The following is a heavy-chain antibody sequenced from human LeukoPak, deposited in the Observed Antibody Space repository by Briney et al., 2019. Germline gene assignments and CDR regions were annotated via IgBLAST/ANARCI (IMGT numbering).Heavy chain of an antibody. Sequence: GASVKVSCKASGGTFSSYAISWVRQAPGQGLEWMGGIIPIFGTANYAQKFQGRVTITADESTSTAYMELSSLRSDDTAVYYCARVSHPPYINYVEFHYAMDVWGQGTTVTVSS. CDR2: IIPIFGTA. J-gene: IGHJ6*02. V-gene: IGHV1-69*13. CDR1: GGTFSSYA. CDR3: ARVSHPPYINYVEFHYAMDV. D-gene: IGHD4-11*01.